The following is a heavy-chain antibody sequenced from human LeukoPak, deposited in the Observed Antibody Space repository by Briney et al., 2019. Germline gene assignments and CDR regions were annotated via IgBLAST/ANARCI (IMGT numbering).Heavy chain of an antibody. CDR1: GYSFTSYW. CDR3: ATFPLYSSSWQGDWFDP. J-gene: IGHJ5*02. D-gene: IGHD6-13*01. CDR2: IYPGDSDT. Sequence: NHGESLKISCKGSGYSFTSYWIGWVRQMPGKGLEWMGIIYPGDSDTRYSPSFQGQVTISADKSISTAYLQWSSLKASDTAMYYCATFPLYSSSWQGDWFDPWGQGTLVTVSS. V-gene: IGHV5-51*01.